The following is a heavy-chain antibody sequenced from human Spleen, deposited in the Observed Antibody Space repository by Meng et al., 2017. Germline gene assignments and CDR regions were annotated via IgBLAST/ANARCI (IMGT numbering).Heavy chain of an antibody. CDR2: IIPIFGTA. J-gene: IGHJ4*02. CDR1: GGTFSSYA. CDR3: ARDPASSGWYRTFDS. Sequence: SVKVSCKASGGTFSSYAISWVRQAPGQGLEWMGGIIPIFGTANYAQKFQGRVTITADESTSTAYMELRSLRSDDTAIYYCARDPASSGWYRTFDSWGQGTLVTVSS. D-gene: IGHD6-19*01. V-gene: IGHV1-69*13.